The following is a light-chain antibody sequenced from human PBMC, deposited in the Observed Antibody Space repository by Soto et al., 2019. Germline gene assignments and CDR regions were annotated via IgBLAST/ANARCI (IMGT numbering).Light chain of an antibody. Sequence: ELVMTQSPATLSVSPGERATLSCRASQSVSSNLAWYQQKPGQAPRLLIYGASTRATGIPDRFSGSGSGTDFTLTISRLQSEDFAVYYCHQYNNWPYTFGQGTKLEIK. CDR2: GAS. CDR3: HQYNNWPYT. CDR1: QSVSSN. J-gene: IGKJ2*01. V-gene: IGKV3-15*01.